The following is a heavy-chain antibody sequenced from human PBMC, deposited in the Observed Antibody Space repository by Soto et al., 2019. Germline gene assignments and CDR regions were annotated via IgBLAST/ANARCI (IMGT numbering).Heavy chain of an antibody. CDR3: AREWDYYASRTYSNWFDP. V-gene: IGHV1-18*01. J-gene: IGHJ5*02. CDR1: GYTFTSYG. CDR2: MSPYNGNT. D-gene: IGHD3-10*01. Sequence: QVQLVQSGAEVKKPGASLKVSCKASGYTFTSYGITWVRQAPGQGLEWMGWMSPYNGNTNYAQKLQGRVTMTTDTSTSTAYMVLRSLRYDDTAVYYCAREWDYYASRTYSNWFDPWGQGTLVTVSS.